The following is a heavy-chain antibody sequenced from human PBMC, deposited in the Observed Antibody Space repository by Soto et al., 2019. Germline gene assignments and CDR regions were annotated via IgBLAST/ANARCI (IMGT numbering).Heavy chain of an antibody. V-gene: IGHV2-70*01. CDR3: ARMPGIAAAGTFYYYGMDV. D-gene: IGHD6-13*01. Sequence: SGPTLVNPTQTLTLTCTFSGFSLSTSGICVSWIRQPPGKALEWLALIDWDDDKYYSTSLKTRLTISKDTSKNQVVLTMTNMDPVDTATYYCARMPGIAAAGTFYYYGMDVWGQGTTVTVSS. CDR2: IDWDDDK. CDR1: GFSLSTSGIC. J-gene: IGHJ6*02.